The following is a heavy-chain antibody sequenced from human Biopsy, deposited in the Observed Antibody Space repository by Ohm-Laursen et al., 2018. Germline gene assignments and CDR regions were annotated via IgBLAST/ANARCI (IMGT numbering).Heavy chain of an antibody. CDR2: ISYDGSGE. J-gene: IGHJ2*01. Sequence: SLRLSCAASGFTFTSYAMRWVRQAPGKGLEWVAVISYDGSGEYYADSLQGRFIISRDNPKDTVDLQMNSLRAEDTAVYFCARDGKRWDYSTYFSWHFDLWGRGTLVTVST. CDR3: ARDGKRWDYSTYFSWHFDL. CDR1: GFTFTSYA. V-gene: IGHV3-30*03. D-gene: IGHD4-11*01.